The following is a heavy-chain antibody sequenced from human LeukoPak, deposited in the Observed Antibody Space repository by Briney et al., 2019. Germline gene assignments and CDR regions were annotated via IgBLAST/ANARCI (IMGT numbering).Heavy chain of an antibody. Sequence: PSETLSLTCTVSGGSISSSSYYWGWIRQPPGKGLEWIGSIYYSGSTYYNPSLKSRVTISVDTSKNQFSLKLSSVTAADTAVYYCARRSSSWYFDYWGQGTLVTVSS. CDR3: ARRSSSWYFDY. J-gene: IGHJ4*02. D-gene: IGHD6-13*01. CDR2: IYYSGST. V-gene: IGHV4-39*01. CDR1: GGSISSSSYY.